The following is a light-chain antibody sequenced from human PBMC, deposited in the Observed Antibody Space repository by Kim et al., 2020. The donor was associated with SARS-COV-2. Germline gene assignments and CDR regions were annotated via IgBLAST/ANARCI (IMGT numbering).Light chain of an antibody. J-gene: IGKJ4*01. CDR3: QHHTSWLLS. V-gene: IGKV3-11*01. Sequence: LAPGERATPACRASQGVGKYLTWHQHKPGQATSLLIYAVSSRATGIPARFSGSGSGTDFTPPISSPEPEDFAVYYCQHHTSWLLSFGGGTKVDIK. CDR1: QGVGKY. CDR2: AVS.